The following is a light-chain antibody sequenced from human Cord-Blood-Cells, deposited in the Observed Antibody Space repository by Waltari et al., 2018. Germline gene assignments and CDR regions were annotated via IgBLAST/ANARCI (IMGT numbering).Light chain of an antibody. V-gene: IGKV4-1*01. J-gene: IGKJ5*01. Sequence: DIVMTQSPDSLAVSLGERATINCKSSQSVLYSSNNKNYLAWYQQKPGQPPKLLIYWASVRESGVPDRFSGSGYGTDFTLTIRSLQAENVAVYYCQQYYSTPPVTFGEGTRLEIK. CDR2: WAS. CDR1: QSVLYSSNNKNY. CDR3: QQYYSTPPVT.